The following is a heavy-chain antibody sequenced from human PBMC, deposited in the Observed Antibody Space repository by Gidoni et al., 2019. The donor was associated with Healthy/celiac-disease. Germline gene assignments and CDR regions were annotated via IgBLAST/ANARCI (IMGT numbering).Heavy chain of an antibody. CDR1: GFTFSSYS. CDR2: ISSSSSYI. Sequence: EVQLVESGGGLVKPGGSLRLSCAASGFTFSSYSMNWVRQAPGKGLEWVSSISSSSSYIYYADSVKGRFTISRDNDKNSLYMKMNSLRAEDTAVYYCARVPTTVSRDWGQGTLVTVSS. D-gene: IGHD4-17*01. V-gene: IGHV3-21*01. CDR3: ARVPTTVSRD. J-gene: IGHJ4*02.